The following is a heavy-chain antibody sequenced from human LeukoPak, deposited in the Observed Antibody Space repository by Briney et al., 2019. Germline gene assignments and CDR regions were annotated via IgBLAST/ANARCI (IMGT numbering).Heavy chain of an antibody. CDR2: IWYDGSNK. CDR1: GFTFSSYG. J-gene: IGHJ4*02. D-gene: IGHD6-19*01. CDR3: AKDASGWYGENYFDY. V-gene: IGHV3-33*06. Sequence: GGPLRLSCAASGFTFSSYGMHWVRQAPGKGLEWVAVIWYDGSNKYYADSVKGRFTISRDNSKNTLYLQMNSLRAEDTAVYYCAKDASGWYGENYFDYWGQGTLATVSS.